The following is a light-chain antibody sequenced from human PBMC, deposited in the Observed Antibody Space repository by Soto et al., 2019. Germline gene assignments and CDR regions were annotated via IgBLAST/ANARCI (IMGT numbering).Light chain of an antibody. Sequence: EIVMTQSPATLSVSPGERATLSCRASQSVSSNLAWYQQKPSQAPRLLIYGASTRATGIPVRFSGSGSGTEFTLTISILQSEDFAVYYCLQYNNWPWTFGQGTKVEIK. CDR2: GAS. CDR3: LQYNNWPWT. J-gene: IGKJ1*01. V-gene: IGKV3-15*01. CDR1: QSVSSN.